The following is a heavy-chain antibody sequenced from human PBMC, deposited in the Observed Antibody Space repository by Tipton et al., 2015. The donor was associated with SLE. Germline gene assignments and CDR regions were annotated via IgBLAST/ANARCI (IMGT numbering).Heavy chain of an antibody. CDR3: ARGVLGVPPPPYWYYCYMDA. CDR1: GGSISSSSYY. Sequence: TLSLTCTVSGGSISSSSYYWGWIRQPPGKGLEWIGSIYYSGSTYYNPSLKSRVTISVDTSKNQFSLKLGSVTAADTAVYYCARGVLGVPPPPYWYYCYMDAWCKWTTVAVSS. V-gene: IGHV4-39*07. D-gene: IGHD3-10*01. CDR2: IYYSGST. J-gene: IGHJ6*03.